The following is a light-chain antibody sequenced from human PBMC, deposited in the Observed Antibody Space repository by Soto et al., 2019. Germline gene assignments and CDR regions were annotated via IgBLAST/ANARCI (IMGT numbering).Light chain of an antibody. Sequence: QSVLTQPASVSGSPGQSITISCTGTSRDVGSYNLVSWYQQHPGKAPKLMIYEGSKRPSGVSNRFSGSKSGNTASLTISGLQAEVEADYYCCSYAGSSTSLVFGGGTKLTVL. CDR2: EGS. CDR1: SRDVGSYNL. J-gene: IGLJ2*01. V-gene: IGLV2-23*01. CDR3: CSYAGSSTSLV.